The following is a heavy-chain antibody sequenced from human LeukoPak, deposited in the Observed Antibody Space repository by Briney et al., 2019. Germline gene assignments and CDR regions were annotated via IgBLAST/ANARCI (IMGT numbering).Heavy chain of an antibody. Sequence: PSETLSLTCAVSGGSISSSNWWSWDRQPPGKGLEWIGEIYHSGSTNYNPSLKSRVTISVDKSKNQFSLKLSSVTAADTAVYYCAKMFNADVYFEYWGQGILVTVSS. V-gene: IGHV4-4*02. CDR3: AKMFNADVYFEY. CDR1: GGSISSSNW. D-gene: IGHD2-2*01. CDR2: IYHSGST. J-gene: IGHJ4*02.